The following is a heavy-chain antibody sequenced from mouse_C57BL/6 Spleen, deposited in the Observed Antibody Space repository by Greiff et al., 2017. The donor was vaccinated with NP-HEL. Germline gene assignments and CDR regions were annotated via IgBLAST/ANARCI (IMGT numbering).Heavy chain of an antibody. CDR2: IYPGDGDT. CDR1: GYAFSSYW. Sequence: QVQLQQSGAELVKPGASVKISCKASGYAFSSYWMNWVKQRPGKGLEWIGQIYPGDGDTNYNGKFKGKATLTADKSSSTAYMQLSSLTSEDSAVYFCARSGVNYGYAMDYWGQGTSVTVSS. V-gene: IGHV1-80*01. J-gene: IGHJ4*01. CDR3: ARSGVNYGYAMDY. D-gene: IGHD1-1*01.